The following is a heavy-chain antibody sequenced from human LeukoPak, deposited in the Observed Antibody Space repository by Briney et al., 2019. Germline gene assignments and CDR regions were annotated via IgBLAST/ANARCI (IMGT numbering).Heavy chain of an antibody. CDR1: GFTVSSNY. J-gene: IGHJ3*02. CDR3: AREGGTTTVGAYDI. Sequence: GGSLRLSCAASGFTVSSNYMSWVRQAPGKGLEWVSVIYSGGSTYYADSVKGRFTISRDNSKNTLYLQMGSLRAEDMAVYYCAREGGTTTVGAYDIWGQGTMVTVSS. D-gene: IGHD1-14*01. V-gene: IGHV3-53*05. CDR2: IYSGGST.